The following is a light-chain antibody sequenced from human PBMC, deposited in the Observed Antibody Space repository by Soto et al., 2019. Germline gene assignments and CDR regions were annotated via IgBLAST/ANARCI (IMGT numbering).Light chain of an antibody. CDR2: GAS. J-gene: IGKJ1*01. Sequence: IVMTQSPATLSVSPGERATLSCRASQSVGRSLAWYQQKPGQAPRLLIYGASTRATGIPARFSGSGSGTEFTLTISSLQSEDFAVYYCQQYNNWPRTFGQGTKGDIK. CDR1: QSVGRS. CDR3: QQYNNWPRT. V-gene: IGKV3-15*01.